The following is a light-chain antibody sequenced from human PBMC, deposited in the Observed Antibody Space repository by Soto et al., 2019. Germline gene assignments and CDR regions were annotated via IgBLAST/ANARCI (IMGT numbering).Light chain of an antibody. V-gene: IGKV1-9*01. CDR3: QHSAVLLIT. J-gene: IGKJ3*01. CDR1: QEISTN. Sequence: SLSLAAVAATKRDAGTSSARAGQEISTNLAWYQQASGKAPKLLISATSSLKRGVPSRFSGSGSGTQFTLAISRLQPEDFVSYYCQHSAVLLITFAAGTKVDIK. CDR2: ATS.